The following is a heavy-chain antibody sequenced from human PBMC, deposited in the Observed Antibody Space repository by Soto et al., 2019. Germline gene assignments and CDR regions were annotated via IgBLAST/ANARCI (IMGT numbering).Heavy chain of an antibody. Sequence: GEFLKISCKGSEHTFTNSWIAWVRQMPGKGLEWMGIINPGDSDTRYSPSFQGQVTLSADKSINTAYLQWSSLKASDTAMYYCVRPDSSGYYTDHWGQGTLVTVSS. D-gene: IGHD3-22*01. CDR1: EHTFTNSW. CDR2: INPGDSDT. J-gene: IGHJ4*02. V-gene: IGHV5-51*01. CDR3: VRPDSSGYYTDH.